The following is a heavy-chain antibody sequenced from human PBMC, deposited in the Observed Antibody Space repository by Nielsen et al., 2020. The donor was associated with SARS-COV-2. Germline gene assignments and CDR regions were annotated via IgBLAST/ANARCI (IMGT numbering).Heavy chain of an antibody. J-gene: IGHJ3*02. CDR3: ARNVEQWLVDDAFDI. CDR2: INPSGGST. D-gene: IGHD6-19*01. Sequence: ASVKVSCKASGYTFTSYYMHWVRQAPGQGLEWMGIINPSGGSTSYAQKLQGRVTMTTDTSTSTAYMELRSLRSDDTAVYYCARNVEQWLVDDAFDIWGQGTMVTVSS. CDR1: GYTFTSYY. V-gene: IGHV1-46*01.